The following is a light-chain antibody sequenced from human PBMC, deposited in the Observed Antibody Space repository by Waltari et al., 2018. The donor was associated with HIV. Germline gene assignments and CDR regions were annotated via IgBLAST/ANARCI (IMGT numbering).Light chain of an antibody. CDR2: SAT. Sequence: PSSLSASVGDRVTITCRASQDIRTYLNWYQQKPGRAPNLLIYSATSLQSGVPSRFSGSGSGTEFTLTISSVQPEDFATYYCQQSYSTPRTFGQGTKLEIK. V-gene: IGKV1-39*01. CDR3: QQSYSTPRT. J-gene: IGKJ2*01. CDR1: QDIRTY.